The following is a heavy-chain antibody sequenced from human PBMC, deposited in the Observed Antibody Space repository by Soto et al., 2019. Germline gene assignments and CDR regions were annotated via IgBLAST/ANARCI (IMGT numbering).Heavy chain of an antibody. CDR3: AKIGAFTGYSSSWRNWFDP. V-gene: IGHV3-23*01. CDR1: GFTFSSYA. Sequence: GGSLRLSCAASGFTFSSYAMSWVRQAPGKGLEWVSAISGSGGSTYYADSVKGRFTISRDNSKNTLYLQMNSLRAEDTAVYYCAKIGAFTGYSSSWRNWFDPWGQGTLVTVSS. J-gene: IGHJ5*02. D-gene: IGHD6-13*01. CDR2: ISGSGGST.